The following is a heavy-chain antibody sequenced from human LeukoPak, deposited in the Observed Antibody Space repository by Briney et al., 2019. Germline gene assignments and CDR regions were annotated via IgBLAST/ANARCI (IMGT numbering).Heavy chain of an antibody. J-gene: IGHJ6*03. CDR1: GFTFNSYS. V-gene: IGHV3-21*01. CDR3: ARDPNCSSTSCYVYYYMDV. D-gene: IGHD2-2*01. Sequence: GGSLRLFCAASGFTFNSYSMNWVRQAPGKGLERVSSIRSSSSYIYYADSVKGRFTISRDNAKNSLYPQMNSLRAEDTAVYYCARDPNCSSTSCYVYYYMDVWGKGTTVTVPS. CDR2: IRSSSSYI.